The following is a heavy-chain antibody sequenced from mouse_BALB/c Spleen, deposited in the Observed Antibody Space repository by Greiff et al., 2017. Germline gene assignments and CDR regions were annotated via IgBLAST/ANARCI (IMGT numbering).Heavy chain of an antibody. CDR2: IWGDGST. CDR1: GFSLTGYG. Sequence: VQLVESGPGLVAPSQSLSITCTVSGFSLTGYGVNWVRQPPGKGLEWLGMIWGDGSTDYNSALKSRLSISKDNSKSQVFLKMNSLQTDDTARYYCARASYYYGSSPLYYAMDYWGQGTSVTVSS. J-gene: IGHJ4*01. CDR3: ARASYYYGSSPLYYAMDY. D-gene: IGHD1-1*01. V-gene: IGHV2-6-7*01.